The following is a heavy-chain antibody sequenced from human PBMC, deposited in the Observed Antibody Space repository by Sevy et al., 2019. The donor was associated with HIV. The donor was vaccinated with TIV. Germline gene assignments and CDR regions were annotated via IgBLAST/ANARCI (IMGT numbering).Heavy chain of an antibody. CDR3: ATAPGTGY. J-gene: IGHJ4*02. D-gene: IGHD3-10*01. V-gene: IGHV3-15*01. CDR1: GFILKSFW. CDR2: IKSNSDGGTT. Sequence: GGSLRLSCEASGFILKSFWIHWVRQAPGKGLEWVGRIKSNSDGGTTDYAAPVEGRFTMSRDDSENRVYLQINNLEADDTAVYYCATAPGTGYWGQGTLVTVSS.